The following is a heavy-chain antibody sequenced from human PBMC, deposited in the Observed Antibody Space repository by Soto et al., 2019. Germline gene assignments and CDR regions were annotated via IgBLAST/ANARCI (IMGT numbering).Heavy chain of an antibody. J-gene: IGHJ6*01. V-gene: IGHV3-23*01. CDR3: SHPRGYG. CDR2: ISAGGGST. Sequence: GSLRRSCAASGFNFNTYPMSCVRQAPGKRLERASAISAGGGSTYYADSVKGRFTISRDNFINTLYLQMNSLRTEDTAVYYCSHPRGYG. CDR1: GFNFNTYP.